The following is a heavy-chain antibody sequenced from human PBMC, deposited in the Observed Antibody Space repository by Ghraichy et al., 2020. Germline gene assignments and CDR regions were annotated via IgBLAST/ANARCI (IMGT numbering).Heavy chain of an antibody. CDR2: TYYRSKWYN. D-gene: IGHD6-13*01. CDR1: GDSVSSNSAA. CDR3: AREWSIAAAEYYFDY. J-gene: IGHJ4*02. V-gene: IGHV6-1*01. Sequence: SETLSLTCAISGDSVSSNSAAWNWIRQSPSRGLEWLGRTYYRSKWYNDYAVSVKGRITINPDTSKNQFSLQLNSVTLEDTAVYYCAREWSIAAAEYYFDYWGQGTLVTVSS.